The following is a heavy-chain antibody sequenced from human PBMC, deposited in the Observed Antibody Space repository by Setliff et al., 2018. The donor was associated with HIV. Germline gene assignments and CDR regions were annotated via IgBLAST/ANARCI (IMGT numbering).Heavy chain of an antibody. CDR2: VHYSGNT. Sequence: PSETLSLTCTLFGGSISTVTYYWAWIRQPPGKGLEWIGNVHYSGNTYYTSSLQSRVIISADTSKSQFYLRLSSVTAADTGVYYCARVRGYSSSSRDFYYHNMEVWGKGTMVTVSS. CDR3: ARVRGYSSSSRDFYYHNMEV. J-gene: IGHJ6*03. V-gene: IGHV4-39*02. D-gene: IGHD6-6*01. CDR1: GGSISTVTYY.